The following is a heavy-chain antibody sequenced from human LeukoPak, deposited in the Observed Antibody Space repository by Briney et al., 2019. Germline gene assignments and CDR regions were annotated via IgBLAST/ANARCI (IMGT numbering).Heavy chain of an antibody. D-gene: IGHD3-10*01. CDR2: IYYDGRDK. J-gene: IGHJ3*02. Sequence: GGSLRLSCPASGFSFSSYAMHWVRQAPGKGLEWVAYIYYDGRDKDYADSVKGRFTISRDNSKNTLYLQMNSLRAEDTAVYYCAKDSGPDAFDIWGQGTMVTVSS. CDR1: GFSFSSYA. CDR3: AKDSGPDAFDI. V-gene: IGHV3-30*02.